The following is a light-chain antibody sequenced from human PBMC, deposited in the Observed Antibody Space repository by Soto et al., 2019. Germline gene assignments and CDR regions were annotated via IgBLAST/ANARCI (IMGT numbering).Light chain of an antibody. CDR1: ASNIGNDY. J-gene: IGLJ1*01. CDR3: GAWDSSLNVYV. CDR2: DNN. Sequence: QSALTQPPSVSAAPGHKVTISCSGTASNIGNDYVSWYQQLPGEAPQLLIYDNNRRPSGIPDRFSGSRSDTSATLGITGLQTGDEADYYSGAWDSSLNVYVFGTGTKVTVL. V-gene: IGLV1-51*01.